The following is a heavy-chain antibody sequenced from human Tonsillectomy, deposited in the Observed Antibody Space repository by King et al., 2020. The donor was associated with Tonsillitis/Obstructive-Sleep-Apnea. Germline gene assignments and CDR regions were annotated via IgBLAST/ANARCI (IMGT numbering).Heavy chain of an antibody. CDR1: GXXVSSNY. CDR2: IYSGGST. CDR3: GRGGRXXXGLXXY. J-gene: IGHJ4*02. Sequence: VQLVEXXGGLVQPXGSLXLXCAASGXXVSSNYMXWVRQAPGKGLEWVSVIYSGGSTYYADSVKGRFTISRDNSKNTLYLQMNSLRAEDTAVFYCGRGGRXXXGLXXYWGXXXLXTVS. V-gene: IGHV3-66*01.